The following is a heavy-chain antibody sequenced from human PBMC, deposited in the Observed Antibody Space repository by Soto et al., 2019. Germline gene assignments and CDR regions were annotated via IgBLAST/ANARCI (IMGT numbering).Heavy chain of an antibody. Sequence: QVQLQQWGAGLLKPSETLSLTCAVYGGSFSGYYWSWIRQPPGKGLEWIGEINHSGSTNYNPSLKSRVTISVDTSKNQFSLKLSSVTAADTAVYYCARPTRQWLGLRYYYGMDVWGQGTTVTVSS. V-gene: IGHV4-34*01. CDR3: ARPTRQWLGLRYYYGMDV. CDR2: INHSGST. J-gene: IGHJ6*02. CDR1: GGSFSGYY. D-gene: IGHD6-19*01.